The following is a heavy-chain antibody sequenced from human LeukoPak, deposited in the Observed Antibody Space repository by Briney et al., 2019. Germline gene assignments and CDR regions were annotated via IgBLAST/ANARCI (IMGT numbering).Heavy chain of an antibody. D-gene: IGHD3-9*01. J-gene: IGHJ5*02. Sequence: PSETLSLTCTVSGGSISSGGYYWSWIRQHPGKGLEWIGRIYTSGSTNYNPSLKSRVTMSVDTSKNQFSLKLSSVTAADTAVYYCARDFEELWFDPWGQGTLVTVSS. CDR2: IYTSGST. V-gene: IGHV4-61*02. CDR1: GGSISSGGYY. CDR3: ARDFEELWFDP.